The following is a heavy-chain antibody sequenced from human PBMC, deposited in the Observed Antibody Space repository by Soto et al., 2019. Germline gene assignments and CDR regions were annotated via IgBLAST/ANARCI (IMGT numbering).Heavy chain of an antibody. CDR1: GFTFSSYS. CDR3: ARVGGYYYYYMDV. D-gene: IGHD2-15*01. CDR2: ISSSSSYI. J-gene: IGHJ6*03. Sequence: EVQLVESGGGLVKPGGSLRLSCAASGFTFSSYSMNWVRQAPGKGLEWVSSISSSSSYIYYADSVKGRFTISRDNAKNSLYLQMNSLRAEDTAEYYCARVGGYYYYYMDVWGKGTTVTVSS. V-gene: IGHV3-21*01.